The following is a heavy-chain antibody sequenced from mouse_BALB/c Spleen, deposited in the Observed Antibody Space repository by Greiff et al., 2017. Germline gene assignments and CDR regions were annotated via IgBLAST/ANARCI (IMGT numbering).Heavy chain of an antibody. CDR1: GFNIKDTY. CDR3: ASYGNSYYDAMDY. CDR2: IDPANGNT. D-gene: IGHD2-1*01. Sequence: VQLQQSGAELVKPGASVKLSCTASGFNIKDTYMHWVKQRPEQGLEWIGRIDPANGNTIYDPKFQGKASITADTSSNTAYLQLSSLTSEDTAVYYCASYGNSYYDAMDYWGQGTSVTVSS. J-gene: IGHJ4*01. V-gene: IGHV14-3*02.